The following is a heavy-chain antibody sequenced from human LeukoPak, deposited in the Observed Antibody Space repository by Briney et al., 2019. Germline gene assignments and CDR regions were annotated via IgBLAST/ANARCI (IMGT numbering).Heavy chain of an antibody. CDR2: IYYSGST. D-gene: IGHD2-15*01. CDR1: GGSISSSSYY. V-gene: IGHV4-39*07. Sequence: PSETLSLTCTVSGGSISSSSYYWGWIRQPPGKGLEWIGSIYYSGSTYYNPSLKSRVTISVDTSKNQFSLKLSSVTAADTAVYYCARDDLYCSGGSQACFDYWGQGTLVTASS. J-gene: IGHJ4*02. CDR3: ARDDLYCSGGSQACFDY.